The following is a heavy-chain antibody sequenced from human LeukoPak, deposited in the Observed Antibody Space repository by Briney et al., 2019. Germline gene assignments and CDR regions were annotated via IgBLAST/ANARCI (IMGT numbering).Heavy chain of an antibody. J-gene: IGHJ3*02. Sequence: GPLRLSCAASGFTFSSYAMSWVRQAPGKGLEWIGYIYYSGSTNYNPSLKSRVTISVDTSKNQFSLKLSSVTAADTAVYYCANSRPYGGPIMQRGAFDISGQGTMVTVSS. CDR1: GFTFSSYA. D-gene: IGHD4-23*01. CDR2: IYYSGST. CDR3: ANSRPYGGPIMQRGAFDI. V-gene: IGHV4-59*01.